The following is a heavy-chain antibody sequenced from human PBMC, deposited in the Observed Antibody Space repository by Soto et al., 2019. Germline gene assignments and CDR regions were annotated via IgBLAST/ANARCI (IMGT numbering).Heavy chain of an antibody. CDR1: GGSISSSNW. J-gene: IGHJ6*02. Sequence: QVQLQESGPGLVKPSETLSLTCAVSGGSISSSNWWSWVRQPPGKGLEWIGEIFHNGNTYSNPSLTGRVTISRDESKNQFSLNLNSVTDADTPVHYCGSRNYAMDVWGQGTTVNVSS. CDR3: GSRNYAMDV. V-gene: IGHV4-4*02. CDR2: IFHNGNT.